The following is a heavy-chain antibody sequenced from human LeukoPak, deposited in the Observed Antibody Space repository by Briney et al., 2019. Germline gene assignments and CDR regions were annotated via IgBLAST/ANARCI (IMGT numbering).Heavy chain of an antibody. J-gene: IGHJ4*02. CDR2: MDPNSGNT. CDR1: GYTFTSYD. D-gene: IGHD6-6*01. CDR3: ARVNGIAARMLGY. Sequence: ASVKVSCKASGYTFTSYDINWVRQATGQGLEWMGWMDPNSGNTGYAQKCQGRVTITRNTSISTAYMELSSLRSEDTAVYYCARVNGIAARMLGYWGQGALVTVSS. V-gene: IGHV1-8*03.